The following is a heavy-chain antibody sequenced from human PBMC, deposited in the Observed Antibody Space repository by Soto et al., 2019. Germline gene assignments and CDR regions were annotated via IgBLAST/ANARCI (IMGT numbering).Heavy chain of an antibody. CDR3: ARGAIRQLVREINWFDP. CDR1: GGSFSGYY. D-gene: IGHD6-13*01. J-gene: IGHJ5*02. Sequence: SETLSLTCAVYGGSFSGYYWSWIRQPPGKGLEWIGEINHSGSTNYNPSLKSRVTISVDTSKNQFSLKLSSVTAADTAVYYCARGAIRQLVREINWFDPWGQGTLVTVSS. CDR2: INHSGST. V-gene: IGHV4-34*01.